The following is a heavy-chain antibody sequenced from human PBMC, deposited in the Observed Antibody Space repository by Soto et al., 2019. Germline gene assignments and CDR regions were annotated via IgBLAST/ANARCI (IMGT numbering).Heavy chain of an antibody. J-gene: IGHJ4*02. V-gene: IGHV1-69*06. D-gene: IGHD2-21*01. CDR2: IIPMFPTT. CDR1: GHTLTEFS. Sequence: AVKVSCKISGHTLTEFSINWVRQAPGKGLEWMGGIIPMFPTTIYAQKCKGRLTIYADKSTGTAYMEMTSLRSEDTAVYYCATDGDSADYGYWGQGTLVTVSS. CDR3: ATDGDSADYGY.